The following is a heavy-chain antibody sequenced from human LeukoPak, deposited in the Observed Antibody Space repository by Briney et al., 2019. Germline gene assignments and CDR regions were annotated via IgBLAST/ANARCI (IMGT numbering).Heavy chain of an antibody. J-gene: IGHJ4*02. CDR3: ARADRKYSGYVDY. CDR1: GGSISNYY. CDR2: IYYSGNT. D-gene: IGHD5-12*01. Sequence: PSETLSLTCTVSGGSISNYYWGWIRQPPGMGLGWIGSIYYSGNTYYNPSLKSRVTISVDTSKNQFSLKLSSVTAADTAVYYCARADRKYSGYVDYWGQGTLVTVSS. V-gene: IGHV4-39*07.